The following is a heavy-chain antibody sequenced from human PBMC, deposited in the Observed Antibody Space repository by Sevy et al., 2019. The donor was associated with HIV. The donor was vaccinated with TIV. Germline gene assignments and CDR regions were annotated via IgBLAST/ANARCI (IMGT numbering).Heavy chain of an antibody. D-gene: IGHD3-3*01. Sequence: GGSLRLSCAASGFIVTSHYMAWVRQAPGKGLEWVSSIYTGGGTSYADSVKGRFTISKDNSKNTLYLQMNSLSAEDTGFYYFAGVPRYDEPYSFDYWGQGALVTVSS. V-gene: IGHV3-53*01. CDR3: AGVPRYDEPYSFDY. CDR2: IYTGGGT. CDR1: GFIVTSHY. J-gene: IGHJ4*02.